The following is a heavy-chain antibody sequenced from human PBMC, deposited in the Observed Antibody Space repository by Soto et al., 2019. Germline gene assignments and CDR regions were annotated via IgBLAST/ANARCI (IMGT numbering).Heavy chain of an antibody. CDR3: ARSEQWLVSAFDI. D-gene: IGHD6-19*01. J-gene: IGHJ3*02. V-gene: IGHV3-48*01. CDR1: GFTFSSYN. CDR2: ISSSSTI. Sequence: SLRLSCAASGFTFSSYNMNWVRQAPGKGLEWVSYISSSSTIYYADSVKGRFTISRDNAKNSLYLQMNSLRAEDTAVYYCARSEQWLVSAFDIWGQGTMVTGSS.